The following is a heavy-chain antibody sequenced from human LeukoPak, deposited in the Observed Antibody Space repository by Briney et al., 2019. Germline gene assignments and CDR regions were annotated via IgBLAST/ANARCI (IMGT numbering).Heavy chain of an antibody. CDR2: IDHTGSF. CDR1: GYSISSDNY. CDR3: AREVSTKYYMDV. D-gene: IGHD2-2*01. Sequence: PSETLSLTCTVSGYSISSDNYWGWVRQPPGRGLEWIGNIDHTGSFYYNTSLKSRVTISVDTSKNQFSLKLSSVTAADTAVYFCAREVSTKYYMDVWGKGTTVTVSS. J-gene: IGHJ6*03. V-gene: IGHV4-38-2*02.